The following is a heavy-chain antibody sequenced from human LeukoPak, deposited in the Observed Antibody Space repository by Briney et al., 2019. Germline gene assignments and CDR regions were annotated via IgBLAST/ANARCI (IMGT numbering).Heavy chain of an antibody. J-gene: IGHJ4*02. D-gene: IGHD3-10*01. CDR2: IKPNSGGT. CDR3: ARVDELLWFGEFPLIPPGPDY. CDR1: GYTFTGYY. Sequence: PPASVKVSCKASGYTFTGYYMHWVRQAPGQGLEWMRWIKPNSGGTNYAQKFQGRVTMTRDTSISTAYMELSRLRSDGTAVYYCARVDELLWFGEFPLIPPGPDYWGQGTLVTVSS. V-gene: IGHV1-2*02.